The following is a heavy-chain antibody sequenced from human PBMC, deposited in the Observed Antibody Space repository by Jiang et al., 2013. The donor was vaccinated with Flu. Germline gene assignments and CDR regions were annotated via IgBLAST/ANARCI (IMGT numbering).Heavy chain of an antibody. D-gene: IGHD3-22*01. V-gene: IGHV4-31*02. CDR3: ARESTMIVTFDP. CDR2: IYYSGST. CDR1: GDSISSDGYY. J-gene: IGHJ5*02. Sequence: GPGLVKPSQTLSLTCTVSGDSISSDGYYWSWIRQYPGKGLEWIGYIYYSGSTYYNPSLKSRAAISVDTSKNQFSLKLSSVTAADTAVYYCARESTMIVTFDPWGQGTL.